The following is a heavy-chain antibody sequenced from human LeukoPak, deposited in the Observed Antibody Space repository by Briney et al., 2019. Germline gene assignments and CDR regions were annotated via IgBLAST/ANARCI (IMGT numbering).Heavy chain of an antibody. D-gene: IGHD1-26*01. J-gene: IGHJ6*02. V-gene: IGHV5-51*01. CDR1: GYSFTSYW. Sequence: GESLKISCKGSGYSFTSYWIGWVRQMPGKGLEWMGIIYPGDSDTRYSPSFQGQVTISADTSTSTAYMELRSLRSDDTAVYYCARNPWELSLYYYYGMDVWGQGTTVTVSS. CDR3: ARNPWELSLYYYYGMDV. CDR2: IYPGDSDT.